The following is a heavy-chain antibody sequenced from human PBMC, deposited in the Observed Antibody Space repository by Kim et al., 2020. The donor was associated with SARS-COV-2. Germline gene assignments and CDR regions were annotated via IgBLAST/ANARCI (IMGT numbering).Heavy chain of an antibody. CDR1: GYTFTSYG. Sequence: ASVKVSCKASGYTFTSYGISWVRQAPGQGLEWMGWISAYNGNTNYAQKLQGRVTMTTDTSTSTAYMELRSLRSDDTAVYYCARDDNSGYDFWSGYFYYDILTGYYPDDYWGQGTLVTVSS. CDR2: ISAYNGNT. D-gene: IGHD3-9*01. CDR3: ARDDNSGYDFWSGYFYYDILTGYYPDDY. J-gene: IGHJ4*02. V-gene: IGHV1-18*01.